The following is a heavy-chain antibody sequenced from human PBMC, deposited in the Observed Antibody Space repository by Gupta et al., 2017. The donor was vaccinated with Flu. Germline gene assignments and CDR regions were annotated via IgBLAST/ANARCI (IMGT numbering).Heavy chain of an antibody. Sequence: WMGRINPNSGGTNYAQKFQGRVTMTRDTSISTAYMELSRLRSDDTAVYYCASDLIPQRTRYCSSTSCYPIDYWGQGTLVTVSS. J-gene: IGHJ4*02. D-gene: IGHD2-2*01. CDR3: ASDLIPQRTRYCSSTSCYPIDY. V-gene: IGHV1-2*06. CDR2: INPNSGGT.